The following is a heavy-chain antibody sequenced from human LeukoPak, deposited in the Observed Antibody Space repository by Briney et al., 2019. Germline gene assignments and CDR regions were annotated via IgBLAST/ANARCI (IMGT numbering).Heavy chain of an antibody. CDR2: IYTSGST. V-gene: IGHV4-61*02. CDR1: GGSISSGSYY. D-gene: IGHD2-15*01. Sequence: SQTLSLTCTVSGGSISSGSYYWSWIRQPAGKGLEWIGRIYTSGSTNYNPSLKSRVTISVDTSKNQFSLKLSSVTAADTAVYYCARDRVVFHPGSTCDLWGRGTLVTVSS. CDR3: ARDRVVFHPGSTCDL. J-gene: IGHJ2*01.